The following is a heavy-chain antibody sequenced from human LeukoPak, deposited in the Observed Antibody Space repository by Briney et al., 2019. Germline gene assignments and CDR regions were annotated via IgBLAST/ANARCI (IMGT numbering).Heavy chain of an antibody. CDR2: ISTSGSYI. V-gene: IGHV3-21*01. D-gene: IGHD1-26*01. CDR3: ARDPYSGSYGNYYYYFMDV. J-gene: IGHJ6*03. CDR1: GLTFSNYN. Sequence: PGGSLRLSCAASGLTFSNYNMNWVRQAPGKGLEWVSSISTSGSYIYYANSMKGRFTISRDNAKNSLYLQMNSLRVEDSAVYYCARDPYSGSYGNYYYYFMDVWGKGTTVTISS.